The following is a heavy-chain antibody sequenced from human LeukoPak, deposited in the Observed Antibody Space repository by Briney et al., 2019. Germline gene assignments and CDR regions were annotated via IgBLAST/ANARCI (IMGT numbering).Heavy chain of an antibody. CDR3: AKVFRDGYNYPFDY. J-gene: IGHJ4*02. D-gene: IGHD5-24*01. CDR2: IGSSGGST. CDR1: GFTFSNYA. Sequence: GGSLRLSCAASGFTFSNYAMNWVRQAPGKGLEWVSTIGSSGGSTYYADSVKGRFTISRDNSKNTLYLQMNSLRAEDTAVYYCAKVFRDGYNYPFDYWGQGTLDTVSS. V-gene: IGHV3-23*01.